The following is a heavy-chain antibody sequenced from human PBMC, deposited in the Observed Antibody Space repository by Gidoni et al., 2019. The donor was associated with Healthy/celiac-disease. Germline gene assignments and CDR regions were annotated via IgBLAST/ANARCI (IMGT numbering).Heavy chain of an antibody. CDR1: RGTFSSYA. CDR3: ARDAIEDYVWGSYRKTLSYFDY. CDR2: IIPILGIA. V-gene: IGHV1-69*09. J-gene: IGHJ4*02. Sequence: QVQLVHSGAAVKTPGSSVTVSCKASRGTFSSYATSWVRQDPGQGLEWMGRIIPILGIANYEQKFQGRVTITADKSTSTAYMELSSLRSEDTAVYYCARDAIEDYVWGSYRKTLSYFDYWGQGTLVTVSS. D-gene: IGHD3-16*02.